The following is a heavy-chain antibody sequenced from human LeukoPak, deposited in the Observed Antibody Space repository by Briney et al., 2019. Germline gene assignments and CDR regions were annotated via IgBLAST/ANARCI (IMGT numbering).Heavy chain of an antibody. CDR1: GFTVSNNY. J-gene: IGHJ5*02. CDR3: TGGGAGSQWWYEIDL. CDR2: IYTSGST. Sequence: QPGGSLRLSCAASGFTVSNNYMSWVRQAPGKGLEWVSLIYTSGSTFYADSVKARFTISRDNSKNTLSLQMNSLRAEHARVYYCTGGGAGSQWWYEIDLWGQGTLVTVSS. V-gene: IGHV3-66*01. D-gene: IGHD2-15*01.